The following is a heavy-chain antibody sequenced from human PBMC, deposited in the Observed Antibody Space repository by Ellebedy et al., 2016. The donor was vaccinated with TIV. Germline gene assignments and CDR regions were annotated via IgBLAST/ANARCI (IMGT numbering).Heavy chain of an antibody. Sequence: GESLKISCAASGFTVTDNYMTWVRQAPGKGLEWVSLLTSGGNTDYADSVKGRFTISRDNSKNTMYLQMNSLRGEDTGIYYCAQLWFGVHYGTDVWGQGTTVIVSS. CDR3: AQLWFGVHYGTDV. D-gene: IGHD3-10*01. CDR1: GFTVTDNY. J-gene: IGHJ6*02. CDR2: LTSGGNT. V-gene: IGHV3-66*01.